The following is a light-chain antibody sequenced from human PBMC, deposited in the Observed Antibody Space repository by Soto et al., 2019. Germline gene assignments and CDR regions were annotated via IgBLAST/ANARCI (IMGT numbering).Light chain of an antibody. CDR1: QSVTSRF. Sequence: EIVLTQSPGTLSLSPGERATLSCRASQSVTSRFFAWYQQRTGQAPSLLIYGASSRATGIPDRFSGSGSGTDFILTISNLQPEDFATYYCQQSYSAPSITFGQGTRLEIK. CDR2: GAS. CDR3: QQSYSAPSIT. J-gene: IGKJ5*01. V-gene: IGKV3-20*01.